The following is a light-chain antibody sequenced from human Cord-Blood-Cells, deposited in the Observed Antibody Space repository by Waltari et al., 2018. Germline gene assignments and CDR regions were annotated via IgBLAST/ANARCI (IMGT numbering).Light chain of an antibody. J-gene: IGKJ4*01. Sequence: DIQMTQSPSTLSASVGDRVTITCQASQDISSYLTWYQQKPGKAPKLLIYDASNLETGVPSRFSGSGSGTEFTFTISSLQPEDIATYYCQQYDNLPLTFGGGTKVEIK. CDR3: QQYDNLPLT. CDR2: DAS. CDR1: QDISSY. V-gene: IGKV1-33*01.